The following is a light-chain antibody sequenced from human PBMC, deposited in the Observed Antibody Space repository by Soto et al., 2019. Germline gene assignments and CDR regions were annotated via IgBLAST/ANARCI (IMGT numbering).Light chain of an antibody. V-gene: IGLV2-14*01. CDR3: SPYTSSSTPYV. CDR2: EVS. Sequence: QSALTQPASVSGSPGQSITISCTGTSSDVGGYNYVSWYQQHPGKAPKLMFYEVSNRSSGVSNRFSGSKSGNTASLTISGLQAEDEADYYCSPYTSSSTPYVFGTGTKLTVL. J-gene: IGLJ1*01. CDR1: SSDVGGYNY.